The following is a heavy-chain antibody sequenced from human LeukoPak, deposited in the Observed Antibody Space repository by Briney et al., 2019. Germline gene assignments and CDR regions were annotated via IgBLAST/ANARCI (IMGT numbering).Heavy chain of an antibody. CDR2: ISLTSNDI. Sequence: PGGSLRLSCAASGSTFSSYAMNWVRQAPGRGLEWVSSISLTSNDIYYAASVRGRFIISRDNAKNLLSLQINSLRAEDTALYYCARGDTSLQRNDALDIWGQGTMVSVSS. CDR1: GSTFSSYA. J-gene: IGHJ3*02. CDR3: ARGDTSLQRNDALDI. D-gene: IGHD2/OR15-2a*01. V-gene: IGHV3-21*01.